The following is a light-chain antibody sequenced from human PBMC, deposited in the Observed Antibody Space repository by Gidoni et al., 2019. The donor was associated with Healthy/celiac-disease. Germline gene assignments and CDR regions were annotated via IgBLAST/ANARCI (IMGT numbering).Light chain of an antibody. V-gene: IGKV1-33*01. CDR1: QDISNY. CDR3: QQYDNLPGYT. CDR2: YAS. J-gene: IGKJ2*01. Sequence: DIQMTQSPSSLYASVGDRVTITFQASQDISNYLNWYQQKPGKAPKLLIYYASYLETGVPSRFSGSGSGTDFTFTISSLQPDDIATYYCQQYDNLPGYTFGQGTKLEIK.